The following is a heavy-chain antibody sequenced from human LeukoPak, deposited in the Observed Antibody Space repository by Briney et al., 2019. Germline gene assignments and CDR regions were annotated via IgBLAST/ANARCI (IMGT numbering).Heavy chain of an antibody. CDR3: ARDYSNYVSPDY. Sequence: GGSLRLSCATSGFTFSSYWMHWVRQAPGKGLVWVSRINTDGSSTSYADSVKGRFTISRDNAKNTLYLQMNSLRAEDTAVYYCARDYSNYVSPDYWGQGTLVTVSS. J-gene: IGHJ4*02. V-gene: IGHV3-74*01. D-gene: IGHD4-11*01. CDR1: GFTFSSYW. CDR2: INTDGSST.